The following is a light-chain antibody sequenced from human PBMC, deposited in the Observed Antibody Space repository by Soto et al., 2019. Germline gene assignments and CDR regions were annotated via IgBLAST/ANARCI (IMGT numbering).Light chain of an antibody. CDR1: QSLGSD. CDR2: GAS. J-gene: IGKJ1*01. V-gene: IGKV3-20*01. CDR3: QQYGSSPRT. Sequence: EIVMTQSPGTLSLSPGDTATLSCRASQSLGSDLAWYKQKPGQAPRLLIYGASSRATGIPDRFSGSGSGTDFTLTISRLEPEDFAVYYCQQYGSSPRTFGQGTKVDIK.